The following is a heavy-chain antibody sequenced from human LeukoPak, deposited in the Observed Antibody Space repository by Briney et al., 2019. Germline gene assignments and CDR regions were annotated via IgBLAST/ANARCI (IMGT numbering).Heavy chain of an antibody. CDR1: GFTFSNHS. J-gene: IGHJ4*02. CDR3: ARRITAASTYYFDY. V-gene: IGHV3-23*01. Sequence: GGSLRLSCVASGFTFSNHSMNWVRQAPGKGLEWVSSISANGINTYYADSVKGRFTISRDNSKNTLYLQMNSLRAEDAAVYYCARRITAASTYYFDYWGRGTLVPVSS. D-gene: IGHD6-25*01. CDR2: ISANGINT.